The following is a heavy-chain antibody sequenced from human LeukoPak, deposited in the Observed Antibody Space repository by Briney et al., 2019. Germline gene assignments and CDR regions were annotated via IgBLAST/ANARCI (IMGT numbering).Heavy chain of an antibody. D-gene: IGHD3-22*01. CDR2: ISAYNGNT. J-gene: IGHJ4*02. Sequence: ASVRVSCKASGYTFTSYGISWVRQAPGQGLEWMGWISAYNGNTNYAQKLQGRVTMTTDTSTSTAYMELSRLRSDDTAVYYCARGYYYDSSGYYQLDYWGQGTLVTVSS. CDR3: ARGYYYDSSGYYQLDY. V-gene: IGHV1-18*01. CDR1: GYTFTSYG.